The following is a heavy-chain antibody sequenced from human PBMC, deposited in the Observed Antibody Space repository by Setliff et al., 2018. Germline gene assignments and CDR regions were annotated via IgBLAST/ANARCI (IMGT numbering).Heavy chain of an antibody. CDR2: IRHDESDI. V-gene: IGHV3-30*02. J-gene: IGHJ1*01. D-gene: IGHD2-21*02. CDR3: VRDSSADYYDNDYFKY. Sequence: GGSLRLSCAASGFTFRGFAMHWFRQAPGKGLEWVAFIRHDESDIYYTNSVKGRFTVSRDNSKNTLYLQMNILRPEDTALYYCVRDSSADYYDNDYFKYWGQGALVTVSS. CDR1: GFTFRGFA.